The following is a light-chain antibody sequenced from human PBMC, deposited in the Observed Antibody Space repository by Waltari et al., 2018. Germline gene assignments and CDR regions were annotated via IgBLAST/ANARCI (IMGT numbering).Light chain of an antibody. Sequence: DIQMTQSPSTLSASVGDRVTITCRASQSISSWLAWYQQKPGKVPKFLIYKASTLESGVPSRFSGSGSGTEFTLTISGLQPDDFATYYCQQYYRYPRTFGQGTKVEFK. CDR2: KAS. J-gene: IGKJ1*01. CDR1: QSISSW. CDR3: QQYYRYPRT. V-gene: IGKV1-5*03.